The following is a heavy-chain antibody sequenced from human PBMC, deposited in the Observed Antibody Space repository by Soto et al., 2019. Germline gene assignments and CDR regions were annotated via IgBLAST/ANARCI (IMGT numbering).Heavy chain of an antibody. D-gene: IGHD1-1*01. CDR2: INVGNGNT. Sequence: QVKLVQSGTEVKKSGASMKISCKASGYTFTSHAVHWVRQAPGQRLEWIGWINVGNGNTKYSQTFQGRVTITRDTSANTAYMELSSLGSEDTAVYYCAKRTGRYFDYWGQGTLVTVSS. V-gene: IGHV1-3*01. CDR1: GYTFTSHA. J-gene: IGHJ4*02. CDR3: AKRTGRYFDY.